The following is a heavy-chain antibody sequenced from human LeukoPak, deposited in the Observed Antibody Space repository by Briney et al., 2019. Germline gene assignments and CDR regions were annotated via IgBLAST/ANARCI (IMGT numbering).Heavy chain of an antibody. D-gene: IGHD1-26*01. CDR2: IYDTGST. Sequence: SETLSLTCTVSGGSITSGNFYWSWIRQPAGKGLEWIGRIYDTGSTNYNPSLKSRVTISVDRSKNQLSLMLKSVTAADTAVYYCARGVGSSESNYFDPWGQGTQATVSS. J-gene: IGHJ5*02. CDR1: GGSITSGNFY. CDR3: ARGVGSSESNYFDP. V-gene: IGHV4-61*02.